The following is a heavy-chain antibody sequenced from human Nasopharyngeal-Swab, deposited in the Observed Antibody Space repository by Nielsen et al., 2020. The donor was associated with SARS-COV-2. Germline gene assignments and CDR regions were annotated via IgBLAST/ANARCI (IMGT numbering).Heavy chain of an antibody. D-gene: IGHD2-21*01. Sequence: GGSLRLSCAASGFTFSSYAMSWVRQAPGKGLEWVSLISGSGDTTYYADSVNDRFTISRDNSKNTLYLQMTSLRVEDTALYYCAKAPYLRGLDVWGQGTTVTVSS. CDR1: GFTFSSYA. CDR3: AKAPYLRGLDV. J-gene: IGHJ6*02. V-gene: IGHV3-23*01. CDR2: ISGSGDTT.